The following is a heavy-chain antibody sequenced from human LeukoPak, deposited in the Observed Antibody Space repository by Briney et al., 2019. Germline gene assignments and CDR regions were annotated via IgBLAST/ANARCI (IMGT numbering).Heavy chain of an antibody. CDR2: VYYSGST. CDR1: GGSISSYY. J-gene: IGHJ6*02. Sequence: PSETLSLTCTVSGGSISSYYWSWIRQPPGKGLEWIGYVYYSGSTNYNPSLKSRVTISVDTSKNQFSLKLSSVTAADTAVYYCARDWGVAARPDVYYYYGMDVWGQGTTVTVSS. CDR3: ARDWGVAARPDVYYYYGMDV. V-gene: IGHV4-59*01. D-gene: IGHD6-6*01.